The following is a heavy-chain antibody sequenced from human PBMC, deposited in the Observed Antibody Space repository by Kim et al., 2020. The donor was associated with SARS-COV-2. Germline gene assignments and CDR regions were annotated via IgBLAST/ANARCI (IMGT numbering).Heavy chain of an antibody. D-gene: IGHD1-26*01. CDR2: LWYDGSNK. V-gene: IGHV3-33*01. Sequence: GGSLRLSCAASGFTFSNYGMHWVRQAPGKGLEWVAILWYDGSNKYYTDSVKGRFTISRDNSKTTLYLQMNSLRAEDTAVYYCARGGEGRFDPLGQGTLVTVSS. J-gene: IGHJ5*02. CDR3: ARGGEGRFDP. CDR1: GFTFSNYG.